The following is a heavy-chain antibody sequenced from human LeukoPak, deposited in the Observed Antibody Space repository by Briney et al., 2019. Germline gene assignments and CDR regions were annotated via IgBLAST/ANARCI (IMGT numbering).Heavy chain of an antibody. CDR2: ISGSGGST. D-gene: IGHD3-10*01. CDR1: GFTFSSYA. J-gene: IGHJ4*02. Sequence: GGSLRLSCAASGFTFSSYAMSWVRQAPGKGLEWVSAISGSGGSTYYADSVKGRFTISRDNSKNTLYLQMNSLRAEDTAVYYCAKDYYGSGSYYRPLPDWGQGTLVTDSS. CDR3: AKDYYGSGSYYRPLPD. V-gene: IGHV3-23*01.